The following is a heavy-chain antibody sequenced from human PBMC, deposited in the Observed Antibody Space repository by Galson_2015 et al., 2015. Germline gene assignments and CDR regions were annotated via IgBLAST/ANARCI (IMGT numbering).Heavy chain of an antibody. CDR3: ARSGRYNYYDMDV. Sequence: PALVKPTQTLTLTCTFSGFSLSSTGVGVGWIRQPPGKALEWLARIYWDDDKRYSPSLESRLAITKDTSKNPVVLTMTNVDPVDTATYYCARSGRYNYYDMDVWGQGTTVTVSS. V-gene: IGHV2-5*02. CDR1: GFSLSSTGVG. CDR2: IYWDDDK. J-gene: IGHJ6*02.